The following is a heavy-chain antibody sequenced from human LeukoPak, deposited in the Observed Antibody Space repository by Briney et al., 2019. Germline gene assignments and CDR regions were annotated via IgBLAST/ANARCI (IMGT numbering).Heavy chain of an antibody. Sequence: GSLRLSCAASGFTVSSNYMSWVRQAPGKGLEWVSVIYSGGSTYYADSVKGRFTISRDNSKNTLFLQMNSLRAEDTAVYYCAKDFSVYYYDSRVLDYWGQGTLVTVSS. CDR1: GFTVSSNY. CDR3: AKDFSVYYYDSRVLDY. V-gene: IGHV3-66*02. J-gene: IGHJ4*02. CDR2: IYSGGST. D-gene: IGHD3-22*01.